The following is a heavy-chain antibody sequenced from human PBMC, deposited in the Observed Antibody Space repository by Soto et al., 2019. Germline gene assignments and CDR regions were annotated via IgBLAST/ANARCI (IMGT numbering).Heavy chain of an antibody. CDR2: VIPVSGTP. J-gene: IGHJ2*01. CDR3: ASDRVSGSYYSVSDYWYFDI. V-gene: IGHV1-69*06. CDR1: GGTFSNYA. D-gene: IGHD1-26*01. Sequence: QVQLVQSGAEVKKPGSSVKVSCKASGGTFSNYAICWVRQAPGQGLEWMGGVIPVSGTPKYAQKFQYRVLLTSDKSTSTAYMALTSLTSEDTAVYFCASDRVSGSYYSVSDYWYFDIWGRGTLVTVSS.